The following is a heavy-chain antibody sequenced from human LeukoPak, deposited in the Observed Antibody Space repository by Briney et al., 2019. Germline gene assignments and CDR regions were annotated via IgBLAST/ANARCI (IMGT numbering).Heavy chain of an antibody. CDR2: IYHSASS. CDR1: GYSISSGYC. V-gene: IGHV4-38-2*01. CDR3: ARLGGYVSFFDY. D-gene: IGHD5-12*01. J-gene: IGHJ4*02. Sequence: SETLSLTCAVSGYSISSGYCWGWIRQPPGKGLGWIGSIYHSASSYHNPSLKSRVTISVDTSKNQFSLKLSSVTAADTAVYYCARLGGYVSFFDYWGQGTLVTVSS.